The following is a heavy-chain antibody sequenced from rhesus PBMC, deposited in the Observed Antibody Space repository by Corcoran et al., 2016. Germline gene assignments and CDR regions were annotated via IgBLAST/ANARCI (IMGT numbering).Heavy chain of an antibody. V-gene: IGHV3-136*01. Sequence: EVHLVESGGGLVQPGGSLRLSCAASVFTFSSYGMSWFRHPPGQGLEWVSAISCASSYKYYADSVKGRFTSSRDNAKNSLSLQMNSLRAEDTAVYYCTRDKSAAGTNGLDSWGQGVVVTVSS. D-gene: IGHD6-31*01. CDR2: ISCASSYK. J-gene: IGHJ6*01. CDR1: VFTFSSYG. CDR3: TRDKSAAGTNGLDS.